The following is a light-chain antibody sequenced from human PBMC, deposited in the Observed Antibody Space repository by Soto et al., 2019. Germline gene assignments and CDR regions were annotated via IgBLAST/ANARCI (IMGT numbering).Light chain of an antibody. Sequence: EIVMTHSPVTLSVSPWEIATLSCRASQSVSSNLAWYQQKPGQAPSLRIYGAFTRATGIPARFSGTGSGTDFTTTISGLEHEDVAVYYCQQYGRSLITLGQGTRLEIK. CDR1: QSVSSN. J-gene: IGKJ5*01. CDR2: GAF. V-gene: IGKV3-15*01. CDR3: QQYGRSLIT.